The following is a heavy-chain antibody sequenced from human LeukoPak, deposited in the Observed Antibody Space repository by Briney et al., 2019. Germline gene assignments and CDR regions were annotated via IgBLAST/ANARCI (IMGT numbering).Heavy chain of an antibody. CDR1: GGSLNSYY. J-gene: IGHJ4*02. D-gene: IGHD2-15*01. V-gene: IGHV4-59*01. Sequence: PSETLSLTCTVSGGSLNSYYGNWIRQPPGKGLEWIGFIYYSGSTNYNPSLRSRVTISVDTSKNQSSLKLTSVTAADTAVFFCARVRCSGGSCYSDYWGQGTLVTVSS. CDR3: ARVRCSGGSCYSDY. CDR2: IYYSGST.